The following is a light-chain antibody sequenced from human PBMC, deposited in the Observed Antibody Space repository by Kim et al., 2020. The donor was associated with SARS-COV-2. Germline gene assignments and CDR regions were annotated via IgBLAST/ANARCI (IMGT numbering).Light chain of an antibody. CDR2: KAS. J-gene: IGKJ1*01. V-gene: IGKV1-5*03. CDR1: QSISSW. Sequence: DIQMTQSPSTLSASVGDRVTITCRASQSISSWLAWYQQKPGKAPKLLIYKASTLESGVPSRFSGRGSGTEFTLTISSLQPDDFATYYCKHYSSYSRTFGQGTKVDIK. CDR3: KHYSSYSRT.